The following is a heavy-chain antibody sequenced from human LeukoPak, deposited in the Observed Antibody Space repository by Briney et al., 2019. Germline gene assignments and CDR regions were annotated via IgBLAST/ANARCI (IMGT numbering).Heavy chain of an antibody. J-gene: IGHJ4*02. CDR3: AAGGDAMATILADY. CDR1: GGSISSSSYY. CDR2: IYYSGST. D-gene: IGHD5-24*01. Sequence: SETLSLTCTVSGGSISSSSYYWGWIRQPPGKGLEWIGSIYYSGSTYYNPSLKSRVTISVDTSKNQFSLKLTSVTAADTAVYYCAAGGDAMATILADYWGQGTLVTVSS. V-gene: IGHV4-39*01.